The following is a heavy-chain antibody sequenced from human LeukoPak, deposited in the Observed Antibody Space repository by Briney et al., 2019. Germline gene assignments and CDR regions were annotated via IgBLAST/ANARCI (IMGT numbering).Heavy chain of an antibody. CDR3: ARVGPAMVRGVIYYFDY. CDR2: IKQDGSEK. V-gene: IGHV3-7*01. Sequence: GGSLRLSCAASGFTFSSYWMSWVRQAPGKGLEWVANIKQDGSEKYYVDSVKGRFTISRDNAKNSLYLQMNSLRAEDTAVYYCARVGPAMVRGVIYYFDYWGQGTLVTVSP. CDR1: GFTFSSYW. D-gene: IGHD3-10*01. J-gene: IGHJ4*02.